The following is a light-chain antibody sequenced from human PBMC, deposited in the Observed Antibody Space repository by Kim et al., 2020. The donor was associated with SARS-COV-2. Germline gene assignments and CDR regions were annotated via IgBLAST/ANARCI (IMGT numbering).Light chain of an antibody. J-gene: IGLJ1*01. Sequence: QSALTQPPSASGSPGQSVTIPCTGTSSDVGGYNYVSWYQQLPGEAPKLMIYEVTKRPSGVPDRFSGSKSGNTASLTVSGLQAEDEADYYCSSYAGSDNYVFGTGTKVTVL. CDR3: SSYAGSDNYV. V-gene: IGLV2-8*01. CDR1: SSDVGGYNY. CDR2: EVT.